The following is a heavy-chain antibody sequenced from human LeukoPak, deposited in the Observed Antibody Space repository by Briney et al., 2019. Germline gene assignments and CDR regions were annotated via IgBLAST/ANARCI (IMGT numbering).Heavy chain of an antibody. D-gene: IGHD1-26*01. CDR2: IYYSGTT. CDR3: ARHTLVGARNAFDI. Sequence: PSETLSLTCTVSGGSMSSYYWSWIRQPPGKGLEWIGYIYYSGTTNYNPSLKSRVTISVDTSKNQFSLRLRSVTAADTAVYYCARHTLVGARNAFDIWGQGTMVTVSS. V-gene: IGHV4-59*01. CDR1: GGSMSSYY. J-gene: IGHJ3*02.